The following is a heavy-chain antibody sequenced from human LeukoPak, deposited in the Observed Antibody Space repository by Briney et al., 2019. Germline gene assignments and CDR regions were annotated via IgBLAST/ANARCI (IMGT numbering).Heavy chain of an antibody. J-gene: IGHJ6*02. Sequence: GGSLRLSCAASGFTFSSYSMNWVRQAPGKGLEWVSSISSSSSYIYYADSVKGRFTISRDNSKNTLYLQMNSLRAEDTAVYYCAKDWWAHCSSTSCYSGGHYGMDVWGQGTTVTVSS. CDR3: AKDWWAHCSSTSCYSGGHYGMDV. CDR1: GFTFSSYS. D-gene: IGHD2-2*02. V-gene: IGHV3-21*04. CDR2: ISSSSSYI.